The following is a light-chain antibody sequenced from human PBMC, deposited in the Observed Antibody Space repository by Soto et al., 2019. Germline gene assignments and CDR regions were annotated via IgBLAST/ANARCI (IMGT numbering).Light chain of an antibody. CDR1: TTDVNGRNY. J-gene: IGLJ1*01. Sequence: QSALTQPASVSGSPGQSITISCTGTTTDVNGRNYVSWYQQHPAKAPKVIIYEVTNRPSGISHRFSGSKSGNTASLTISGLQAEDEADYYCCSYTSGTSVFGTGTKVTVL. V-gene: IGLV2-14*01. CDR2: EVT. CDR3: CSYTSGTSV.